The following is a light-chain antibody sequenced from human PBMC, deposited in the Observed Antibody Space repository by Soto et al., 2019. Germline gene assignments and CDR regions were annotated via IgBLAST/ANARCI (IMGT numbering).Light chain of an antibody. CDR2: DAS. V-gene: IGKV1-5*01. Sequence: DIQMTQSPSPLSASVGDRVTITCRASQSISSWLAWYQQKPGKAPKLLIYDASSLESGVPSRFSGSGSGTEFTLTISSLQPDEFATYYCQQYNSSFGGGTKVDIK. CDR1: QSISSW. J-gene: IGKJ4*01. CDR3: QQYNSS.